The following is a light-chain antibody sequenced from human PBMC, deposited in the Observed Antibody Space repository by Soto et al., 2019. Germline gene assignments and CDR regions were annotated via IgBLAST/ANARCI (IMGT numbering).Light chain of an antibody. Sequence: DIQVTQSPSSLSASVGDRVSITCRASQTIKNYLNWYQQKPGKAPNLLIYAASSLHTAVPSRFSGSGSGTDFTLTITSLQPEDFATYFCQQTFSVPWTFGQGTRVEI. CDR2: AAS. CDR3: QQTFSVPWT. V-gene: IGKV1-39*01. J-gene: IGKJ1*01. CDR1: QTIKNY.